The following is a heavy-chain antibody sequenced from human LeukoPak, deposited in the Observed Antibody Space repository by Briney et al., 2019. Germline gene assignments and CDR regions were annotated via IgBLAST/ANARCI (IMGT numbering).Heavy chain of an antibody. D-gene: IGHD2/OR15-2a*01. J-gene: IGHJ5*02. CDR3: AKDAQLRSRWFDP. V-gene: IGHV3-7*03. Sequence: GGSLRLSCAASGFTFSSYAMHWVRQAPGKGLEWVANIKQDGSEKYYVDSVRGRFTISRDNAKNSVYLQMDTLRAEDTAMYYCAKDAQLRSRWFDPWGQGTLVTVSS. CDR1: GFTFSSYA. CDR2: IKQDGSEK.